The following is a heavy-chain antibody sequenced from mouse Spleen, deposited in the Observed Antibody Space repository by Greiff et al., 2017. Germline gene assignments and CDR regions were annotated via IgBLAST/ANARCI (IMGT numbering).Heavy chain of an antibody. J-gene: IGHJ4*01. D-gene: IGHD1-1*01. Sequence: VKLMESGPGLVQPSQSLSITCTVSGFSLTSYGVHWVRQSPGKGLEWLGVIWSGGSTDYNAAFISRLSISKDNSKSQVFFKMNSLQANDTAIYYCARNLRFTVVAPYYAMDYWGQGTSVTVSS. CDR3: ARNLRFTVVAPYYAMDY. CDR1: GFSLTSYG. V-gene: IGHV2-2*02. CDR2: IWSGGST.